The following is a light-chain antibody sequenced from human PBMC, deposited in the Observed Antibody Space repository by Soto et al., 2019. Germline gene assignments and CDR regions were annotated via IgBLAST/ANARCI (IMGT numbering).Light chain of an antibody. CDR3: QQYNNDSRWT. CDR2: DAS. Sequence: DIQMTQSPSTLSASVGDRVTITCRASQRIGNWLAWYQQKPGKAPNLLIYDASSLKSGVPSRFSGSGSGTEFTLTISSLQPDDFATYYCQQYNNDSRWTFGQGTKVEIK. J-gene: IGKJ1*01. V-gene: IGKV1-5*01. CDR1: QRIGNW.